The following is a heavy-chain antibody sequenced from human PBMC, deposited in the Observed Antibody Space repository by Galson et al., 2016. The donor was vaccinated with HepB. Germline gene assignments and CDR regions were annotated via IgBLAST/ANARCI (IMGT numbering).Heavy chain of an antibody. J-gene: IGHJ6*02. V-gene: IGHV3-9*01. Sequence: SLRLSCAASGITFDDYAMHWVRQAPGKGLEWVSGISWTGGTIGYADSVKGRFTVPRENAKNSVYLHMNSLTTEDTALYHCAKGLFSAAHCGGECYFQGAGIDVWGQGTTVTVSS. D-gene: IGHD2-21*01. CDR3: AKGLFSAAHCGGECYFQGAGIDV. CDR2: ISWTGGTI. CDR1: GITFDDYA.